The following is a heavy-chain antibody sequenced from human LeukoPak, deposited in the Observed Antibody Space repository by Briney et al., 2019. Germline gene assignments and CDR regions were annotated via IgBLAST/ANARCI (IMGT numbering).Heavy chain of an antibody. CDR1: GFTVSSNY. CDR2: ISGGGTT. J-gene: IGHJ4*02. V-gene: IGHV3-53*01. D-gene: IGHD5-24*01. Sequence: GGSLRLSCAASGFTVSSNYMSWVRQAPGKGLEWVSVISGGGTTYYADSVKGRFTISRDNSNNTLCLQMNSLRAEDTAMYYCARKMATTDDYWGQGTLVTVSS. CDR3: ARKMATTDDY.